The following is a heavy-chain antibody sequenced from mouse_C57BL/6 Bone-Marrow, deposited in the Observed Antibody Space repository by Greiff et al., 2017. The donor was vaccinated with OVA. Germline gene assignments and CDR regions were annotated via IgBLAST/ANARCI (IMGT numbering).Heavy chain of an antibody. V-gene: IGHV1-80*01. D-gene: IGHD3-3*01. Sequence: VQLQQSGAELVKPGASVKLSCKASGYAFSSYWMNWVQQRPGKGLEWIGQLYPGDGDTYYNGKFQGKATLTADKSSSTAYMQLSSLTSEDSAVYFCASQGLGRYWGQGNTLTVSA. J-gene: IGHJ2*01. CDR2: LYPGDGDT. CDR1: GYAFSSYW. CDR3: ASQGLGRY.